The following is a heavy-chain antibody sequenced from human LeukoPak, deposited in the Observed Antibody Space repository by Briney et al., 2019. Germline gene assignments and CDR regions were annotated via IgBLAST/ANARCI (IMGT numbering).Heavy chain of an antibody. Sequence: GGSLRLSCTTSGFTFSNYAMGWVRQAPGKGLEWVSTFSGNGVNTYYADSVKGRFTISRDNSKNTLYVQMNSLRAEDTAVYYCAKRLSSGYFYFDYWGQGTLVTVSS. V-gene: IGHV3-23*01. J-gene: IGHJ4*02. D-gene: IGHD6-19*01. CDR2: FSGNGVNT. CDR3: AKRLSSGYFYFDY. CDR1: GFTFSNYA.